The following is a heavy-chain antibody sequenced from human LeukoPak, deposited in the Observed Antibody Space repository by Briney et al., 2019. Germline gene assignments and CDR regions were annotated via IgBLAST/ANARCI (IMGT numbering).Heavy chain of an antibody. CDR1: GGSFSGYY. CDR2: IYHSGST. D-gene: IGHD1-1*01. CDR3: ARELEPTQLRPGAFDI. Sequence: PSETLSLTCAVYGGSFSGYYWTWIRQPPGKGLEWIGEIYHSGSTNYNPSLKSRVTISVDKSKNQFSLKLSSVTAADTAVYYCARELEPTQLRPGAFDIWGQGTMVTVSS. J-gene: IGHJ3*02. V-gene: IGHV4-34*01.